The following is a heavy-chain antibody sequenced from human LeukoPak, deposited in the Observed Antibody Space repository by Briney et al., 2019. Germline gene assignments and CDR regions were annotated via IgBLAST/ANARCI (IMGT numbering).Heavy chain of an antibody. Sequence: TSETLSLTCTVSGGSISSGRYCWSWIRQPAGKGLEWIGHIHTSGSTNYNPSLRSRVTMSVNTSKNQVSLKLSSVTAADTAVYYCARDAVTAEDAFDIWGQGTMVTVSS. V-gene: IGHV4-61*01. J-gene: IGHJ3*02. CDR1: GGSISSGRYC. CDR2: IHTSGST. CDR3: ARDAVTAEDAFDI. D-gene: IGHD2-21*02.